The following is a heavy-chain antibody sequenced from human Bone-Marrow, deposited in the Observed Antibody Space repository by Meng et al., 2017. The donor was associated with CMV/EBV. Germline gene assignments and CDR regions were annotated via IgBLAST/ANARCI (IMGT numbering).Heavy chain of an antibody. D-gene: IGHD2-2*01. Sequence: GESLKISCAASGFTFSSYSMNWVRQAPGKGLEWVSSISSSSSYIYYADSVKGRFTISRDNAKNSPYLQMNSLRAEDTAVYYCARYEGSSTSSTPYYFDYWGQGTLVTVSS. V-gene: IGHV3-21*01. J-gene: IGHJ4*02. CDR2: ISSSSSYI. CDR1: GFTFSSYS. CDR3: ARYEGSSTSSTPYYFDY.